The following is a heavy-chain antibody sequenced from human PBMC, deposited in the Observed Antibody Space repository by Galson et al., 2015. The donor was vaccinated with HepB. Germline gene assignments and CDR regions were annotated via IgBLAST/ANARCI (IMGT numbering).Heavy chain of an antibody. D-gene: IGHD7-27*01. V-gene: IGHV4-61*02. CDR3: AKERGLYSGPYWGSTAAGASDV. CDR1: GGSFNGGGDY. Sequence: LSLTCSVSGGSFNGGGDYWNWIRQPAGRGLEWLGRVFTRGTTHYNPSLKSPVTLSIDRYKRQIYLTLHSVTAADTAVYYCAKERGLYSGPYWGSTAAGASDVWGQGTKVIVSS. CDR2: VFTRGTT. J-gene: IGHJ3*01.